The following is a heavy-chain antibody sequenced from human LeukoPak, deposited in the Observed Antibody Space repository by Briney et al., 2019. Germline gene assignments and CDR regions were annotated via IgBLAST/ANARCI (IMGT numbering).Heavy chain of an antibody. D-gene: IGHD2-2*01. Sequence: ASVNVSCKTSGYTFTAYYIHWLRQAPGQGLEWMGWINPKTGGTNYGHTFQGRVTMTRDTSISTAYMELSRLTSDDTTVYYCARGECTGTSCYFFDYWGQGTLVTVSS. CDR3: ARGECTGTSCYFFDY. J-gene: IGHJ4*02. CDR2: INPKTGGT. V-gene: IGHV1-2*02. CDR1: GYTFTAYY.